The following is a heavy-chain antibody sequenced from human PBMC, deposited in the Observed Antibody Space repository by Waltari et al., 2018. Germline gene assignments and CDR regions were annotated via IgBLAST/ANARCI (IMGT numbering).Heavy chain of an antibody. CDR1: VFNVSRKY. CDR2: IYSGDTT. Sequence: EVQLVESGGGLVQPGGSLRLSCAVSVFNVSRKYMSWVRQAPGKGLEWISVIYSGDTTYYADSVRGRFTLSRDNSKNTFFLQMDSLRVEDTAIYYCAREKPTSDDFWSGREYYFDYWGQGTLVTVSS. V-gene: IGHV3-66*02. J-gene: IGHJ4*02. CDR3: AREKPTSDDFWSGREYYFDY. D-gene: IGHD3-3*01.